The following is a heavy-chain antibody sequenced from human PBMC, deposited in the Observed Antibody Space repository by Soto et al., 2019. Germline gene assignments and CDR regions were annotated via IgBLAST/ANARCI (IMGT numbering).Heavy chain of an antibody. CDR2: IERGGST. CDR3: ARGYGSGSYWAY. V-gene: IGHV4-34*02. Sequence: QVQLQQWGAALLKPSETLSLTCAVYGGSFSGYYWSWVRQPPGKGLEWIGEIERGGSTNYNPSLNGRVAISVDTCKNQCSRKVNSVTAADTAVYYCARGYGSGSYWAYWGQGTLGTVSS. J-gene: IGHJ4*02. D-gene: IGHD3-10*01. CDR1: GGSFSGYY.